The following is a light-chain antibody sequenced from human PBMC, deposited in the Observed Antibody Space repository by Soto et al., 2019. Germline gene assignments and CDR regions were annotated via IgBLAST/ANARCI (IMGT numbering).Light chain of an antibody. CDR3: QSYDGGLSGLVV. Sequence: QSVLTQPPSVSGAPGQRVTISCTGSGSNIGAGFDVHWYQQLPRTSPKLLVYGNSNRPSGVPDRFSGSKSGTSASLAITGLQAEDEADYYCQSYDGGLSGLVVFGGGTKVTVL. V-gene: IGLV1-40*01. CDR2: GNS. J-gene: IGLJ2*01. CDR1: GSNIGAGFD.